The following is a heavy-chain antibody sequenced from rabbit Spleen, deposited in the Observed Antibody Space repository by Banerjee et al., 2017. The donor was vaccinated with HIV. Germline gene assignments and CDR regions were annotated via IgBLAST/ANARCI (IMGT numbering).Heavy chain of an antibody. D-gene: IGHD8-1*01. CDR2: IAGSSSGFT. CDR3: ARDTGSSFSSYGMDL. J-gene: IGHJ6*01. CDR1: GYSFSRGYD. V-gene: IGHV1S45*01. Sequence: ELVEYGGGLVQPEGSLTLTCTASGYSFSRGYDMCWVRQAPGKGLEWISCIAGSSSGFTYSATWAKGRFTISKTSSTTVTLQMTSLTVADTATYFCARDTGSSFSSYGMDLWGPGTLVTVS.